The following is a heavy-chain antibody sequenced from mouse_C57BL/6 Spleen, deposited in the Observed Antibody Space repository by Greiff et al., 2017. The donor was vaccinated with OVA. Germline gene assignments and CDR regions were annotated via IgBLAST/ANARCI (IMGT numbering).Heavy chain of an antibody. CDR1: GYTFPSYW. CDR2: IYPGSGST. D-gene: IGHD1-1*01. V-gene: IGHV1-55*01. CDR3: ARDGEFSAVVATSDYYAMDY. J-gene: IGHJ4*01. Sequence: QVQLQQPGAELVKPGASVKMSCKASGYTFPSYWITWVKQRPGQGLEWIGDIYPGSGSTNYNEKFKSKATLTVDTSSSTAYMPLSSLTSKDSAVSYEARDGEFSAVVATSDYYAMDYWGQGTSVTVSS.